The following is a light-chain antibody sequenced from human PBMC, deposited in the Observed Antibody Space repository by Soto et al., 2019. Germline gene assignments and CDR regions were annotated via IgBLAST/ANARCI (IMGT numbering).Light chain of an antibody. Sequence: DIQMPQSPSSLSASIGDRVTITCQASHDIRKYLNWYQQKPGKAPKLLIYSASNLESGVPSRFSGSGFGTDFIFNISSLQPEDLATYYCQQYDNLPRTFGPGTKLEIK. CDR2: SAS. V-gene: IGKV1-33*01. J-gene: IGKJ2*01. CDR1: HDIRKY. CDR3: QQYDNLPRT.